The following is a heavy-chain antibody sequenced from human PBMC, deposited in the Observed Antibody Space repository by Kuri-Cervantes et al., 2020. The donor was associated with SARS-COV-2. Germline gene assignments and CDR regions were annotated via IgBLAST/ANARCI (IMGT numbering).Heavy chain of an antibody. CDR2: IYYSGST. J-gene: IGHJ5*02. CDR1: GGSISSSSYY. CDR3: ARHVPDWLLNWFDP. D-gene: IGHD3-9*01. Sequence: SETLSLTCTVSGGSISSSSYYWGWIRQPPGKGLEWIGSIYYSGSTYYNPSLKSRVTISVDTSKNQFSLKLSSVTAADTAVHYCARHVPDWLLNWFDPWGQGTLVTVSS. V-gene: IGHV4-39*01.